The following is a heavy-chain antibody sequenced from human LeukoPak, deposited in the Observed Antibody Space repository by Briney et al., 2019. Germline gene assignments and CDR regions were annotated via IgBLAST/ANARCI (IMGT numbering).Heavy chain of an antibody. CDR1: GFTFSSYA. J-gene: IGHJ5*02. CDR2: ISASGATT. D-gene: IGHD6-13*01. V-gene: IGHV3-23*01. Sequence: GGSLRLSGAASGFTFSSYAMTWVRQPPGTGLEWVSAISASGATTNYADSVKGRFTISRDNSKNTLYLQMNSLRAEDTAVYYCAKDQQMVPDNWFDPWGQGTLVTVSS. CDR3: AKDQQMVPDNWFDP.